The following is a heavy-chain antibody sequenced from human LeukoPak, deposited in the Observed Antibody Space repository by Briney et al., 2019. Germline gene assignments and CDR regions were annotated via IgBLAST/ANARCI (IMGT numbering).Heavy chain of an antibody. J-gene: IGHJ4*02. CDR2: IYYSGST. V-gene: IGHV4-61*01. Sequence: SETLSLTCTVSGGSISSSSYCWSWIRQPPGKGLEWIGYIYYSGSTNYNPSLKSRVTISVDTSKNQFSLKLSSVTAADTAVYYCARGPGRGAIGGYFDYWGQGTLVTVSS. D-gene: IGHD4-23*01. CDR3: ARGPGRGAIGGYFDY. CDR1: GGSISSSSYC.